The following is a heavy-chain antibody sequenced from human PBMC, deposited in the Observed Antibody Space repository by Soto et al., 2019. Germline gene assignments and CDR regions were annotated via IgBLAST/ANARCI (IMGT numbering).Heavy chain of an antibody. CDR1: GFTVSSNF. CDR2: IYSDSNT. CDR3: ARVNPPYP. Sequence: PGGSLRLSCAASGFTVSSNFMSWVRQAPGKGLQWASIIYSDSNTYYADSVKGRFTISRDVSKNTLYLQMNSLRADDTAVYYCARVNPPYPWGQGTLVTVSS. V-gene: IGHV3-53*01. J-gene: IGHJ5*02.